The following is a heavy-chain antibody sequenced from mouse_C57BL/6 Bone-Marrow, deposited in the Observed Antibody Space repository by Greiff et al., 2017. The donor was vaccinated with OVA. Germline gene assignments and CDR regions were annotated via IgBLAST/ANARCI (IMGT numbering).Heavy chain of an antibody. CDR1: GFTFSSYA. J-gene: IGHJ1*03. Sequence: EVQLVESGEGLVKPGGSLKLSCAASGFTFSSYAMSWVRQTPEKRLEWVAYISSGGDYIYYADTVKGRFTISRDNARNTLYLQMSSLKSEDTAMYYCTRGGSTMITTGYFDVWGTGTTVTVSS. D-gene: IGHD2-4*01. CDR2: ISSGGDYI. CDR3: TRGGSTMITTGYFDV. V-gene: IGHV5-9-1*02.